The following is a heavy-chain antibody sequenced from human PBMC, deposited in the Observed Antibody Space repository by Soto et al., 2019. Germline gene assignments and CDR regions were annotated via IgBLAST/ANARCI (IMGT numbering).Heavy chain of an antibody. V-gene: IGHV3-30-3*01. Sequence: PGGSLRLSXAASGFIFSSDAMHWVRQAPGKGLEWVAVISYHGNDKYYADSVKGRFTISRDNSKNTLYLQMNSPRAEDTAVYFCARSKYYYDTSDYLDYWGQGTLVTVSS. CDR2: ISYHGNDK. CDR1: GFIFSSDA. CDR3: ARSKYYYDTSDYLDY. D-gene: IGHD3-22*01. J-gene: IGHJ4*02.